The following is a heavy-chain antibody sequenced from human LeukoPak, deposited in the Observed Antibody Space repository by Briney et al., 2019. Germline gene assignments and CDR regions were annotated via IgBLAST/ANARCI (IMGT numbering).Heavy chain of an antibody. CDR1: GGSFSGYY. CDR2: INHSGST. D-gene: IGHD4-17*01. Sequence: SETLSLTCTVYGGSFSGYYWNWIRQPPGKGLEWIGEINHSGSTHYNPSLKSRVTMSVDTSKNQFSMKLSSVTAADTAVYYCARDETTPLPGAYWGQGTLVTVSP. J-gene: IGHJ4*02. V-gene: IGHV4-34*01. CDR3: ARDETTPLPGAY.